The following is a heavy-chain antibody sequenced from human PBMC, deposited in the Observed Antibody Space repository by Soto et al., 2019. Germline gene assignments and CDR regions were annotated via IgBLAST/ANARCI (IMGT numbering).Heavy chain of an antibody. J-gene: IGHJ4*02. D-gene: IGHD3-22*01. CDR3: AKDRYDSSGYFFNDY. Sequence: EVQLLESGGGLVQPGGSLRLSCAASGFTFSSYAMSWVRQAPGKALEWVSTISGSGGTTYYADSVKGRFTISRDNSKNTLYLQMNSLRVEDTAVYYCAKDRYDSSGYFFNDYWGQGTLVTVSS. V-gene: IGHV3-23*01. CDR2: ISGSGGTT. CDR1: GFTFSSYA.